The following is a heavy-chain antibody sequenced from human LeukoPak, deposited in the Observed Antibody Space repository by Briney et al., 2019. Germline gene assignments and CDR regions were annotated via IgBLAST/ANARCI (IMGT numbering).Heavy chain of an antibody. J-gene: IGHJ4*02. V-gene: IGHV3-74*01. CDR3: ARAVVGSSGYIFDY. D-gene: IGHD3-22*01. Sequence: GGSLRLSCAASGFTFSSYWMHWVRQAPGKGLVWVSRINSDGSSTSYADSVKGRFTISGDNAKNTLYLQMNSLRAEDTAVYYCARAVVGSSGYIFDYWGQGTLVTVSS. CDR2: INSDGSST. CDR1: GFTFSSYW.